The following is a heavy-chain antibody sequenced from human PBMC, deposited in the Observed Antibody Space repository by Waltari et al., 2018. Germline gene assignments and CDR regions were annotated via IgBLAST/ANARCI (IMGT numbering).Heavy chain of an antibody. CDR2: INPNSGGT. CDR3: ARDDCSSTSCLEGYFDL. V-gene: IGHV1-2*02. D-gene: IGHD2-2*01. CDR1: GYTFTGYY. J-gene: IGHJ2*01. Sequence: QVQTVQSGAEVKKPGASVKVSCKASGYTFTGYYMHWLRQAPGQGLEWMGWINPNSGGTNYAQKFQGRVTMTRDTSISTAYMELSRLRSDDTAVYYCARDDCSSTSCLEGYFDLWGRGTLVTVSS.